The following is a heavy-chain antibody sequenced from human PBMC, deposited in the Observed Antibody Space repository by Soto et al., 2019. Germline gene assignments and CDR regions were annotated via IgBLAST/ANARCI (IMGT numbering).Heavy chain of an antibody. CDR1: GFTFSSYG. Sequence: VGSLRLSCAASGFTFSSYGMHWVRQAPGKGLEWVAVISYDGSNKYYADSVKGRFTISRDNSKNTLYLQMNSLRAEDTAVYYCAKGQVVALDYWGQGTLVTVSS. CDR3: AKGQVVALDY. V-gene: IGHV3-30*18. D-gene: IGHD2-15*01. CDR2: ISYDGSNK. J-gene: IGHJ4*02.